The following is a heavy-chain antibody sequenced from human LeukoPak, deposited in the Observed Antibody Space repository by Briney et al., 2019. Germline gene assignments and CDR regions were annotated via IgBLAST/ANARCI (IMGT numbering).Heavy chain of an antibody. CDR1: RISLSTSGGG. D-gene: IGHD3-22*01. V-gene: IGHV2-5*02. CDR2: IYWDDDK. Sequence: GPTLVNSTQTLTLTCTFSRISLSTSGGGVGWIRQPPGKALESLALIYWDDDKRYSPSLKSRLTITKETSKNQVVLTMTNMDPVDTATYYCAHRQGYYYDTPRWFDPWGQGTLVTVSS. CDR3: AHRQGYYYDTPRWFDP. J-gene: IGHJ5*02.